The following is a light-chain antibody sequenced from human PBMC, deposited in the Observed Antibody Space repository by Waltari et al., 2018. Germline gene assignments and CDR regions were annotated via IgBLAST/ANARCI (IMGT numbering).Light chain of an antibody. CDR2: EVN. CDR3: CSYAGSNYFYV. CDR1: RNDVGGYNF. V-gene: IGLV2-8*01. Sequence: QSALTQPPSASGSPGQSVTISCAGTRNDVGGYNFVSWYQQHPGKAPKLMIFEVNQRPSGGPDRFSGSKSGNTASLTVSGLQAEDEADYYCCSYAGSNYFYVFGTGTKVTVL. J-gene: IGLJ1*01.